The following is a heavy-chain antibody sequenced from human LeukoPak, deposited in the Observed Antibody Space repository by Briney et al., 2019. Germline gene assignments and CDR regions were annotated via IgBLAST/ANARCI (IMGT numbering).Heavy chain of an antibody. CDR3: VRILEGYSYYMDA. V-gene: IGHV3-11*04. J-gene: IGHJ6*03. Sequence: GGSLRLSCAASGFTFSDYYMAWIRQAPGKGLNWVSYISGSGTITYYADSLKGRSTISRDNAKNSLFLQMDSLRAEDTAVYYCVRILEGYSYYMDAWGKGTTVIVSS. CDR1: GFTFSDYY. CDR2: ISGSGTIT.